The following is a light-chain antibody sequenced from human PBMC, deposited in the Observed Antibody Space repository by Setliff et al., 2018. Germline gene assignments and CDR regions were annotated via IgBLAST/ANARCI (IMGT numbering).Light chain of an antibody. Sequence: QSVLTQPASVSGSPGQSITISCTGTSSAVGGYNYVSWYQQHPGKAPKLMIYEVSNRPSGVSNRFSGSKSGNTASLTISGLQAEDEADYYCSSYTSSITYLFGTGTKVTVL. CDR1: SSAVGGYNY. V-gene: IGLV2-14*01. CDR3: SSYTSSITYL. J-gene: IGLJ1*01. CDR2: EVS.